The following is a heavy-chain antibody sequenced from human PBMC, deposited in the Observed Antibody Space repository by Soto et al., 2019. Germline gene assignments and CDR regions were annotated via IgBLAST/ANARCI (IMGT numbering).Heavy chain of an antibody. CDR1: GFTFDDYA. D-gene: IGHD5-18*01. CDR2: ISWNSGNI. Sequence: EVQLEESGGALVQPGRSLRLSCAASGFTFDDYAMHWVRQVLGKGLEWVSSISWNSGNIGYADSVKGRFTTSRDNAKNSVYLQMNSLRPEDTALYYGVRSKGGYSYGTPFDYWGQGTLVTVSS. CDR3: VRSKGGYSYGTPFDY. V-gene: IGHV3-9*01. J-gene: IGHJ4*02.